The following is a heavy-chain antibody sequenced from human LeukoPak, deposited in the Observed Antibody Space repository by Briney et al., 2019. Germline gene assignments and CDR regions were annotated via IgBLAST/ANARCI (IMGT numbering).Heavy chain of an antibody. J-gene: IGHJ6*03. CDR1: GFTFSHYG. Sequence: PGGSLRLSCEASGFTFSHYGIHWVGQTPGKGLEWVAAISSDGVEKHYADSVKGRFTISRDNSKSTLYLQMNSLRAEDTALYYCAREGHYDILTGYSPVEYYFYYMDVWGKGTTVTVSS. CDR3: AREGHYDILTGYSPVEYYFYYMDV. V-gene: IGHV3-30*04. CDR2: ISSDGVEK. D-gene: IGHD3-9*01.